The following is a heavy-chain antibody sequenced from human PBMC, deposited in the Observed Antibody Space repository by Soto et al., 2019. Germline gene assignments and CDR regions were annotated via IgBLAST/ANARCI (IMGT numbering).Heavy chain of an antibody. Sequence: SGFTFSSYWMSWVRQAPGKGLEWVANIKQDGSEKYYVDSVKGRFTISRDNAKNSLYLQMNSLRAEDTAVYYCARAVAATLADAFDIWGQGTMVTVSS. D-gene: IGHD2-15*01. CDR3: ARAVAATLADAFDI. J-gene: IGHJ3*02. CDR2: IKQDGSEK. CDR1: GFTFSSYW. V-gene: IGHV3-7*01.